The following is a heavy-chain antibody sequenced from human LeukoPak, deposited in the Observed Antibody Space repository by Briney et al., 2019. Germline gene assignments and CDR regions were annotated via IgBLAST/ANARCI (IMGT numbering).Heavy chain of an antibody. CDR2: IWYDGSNK. Sequence: GGSLRLSCAASGFTFNSYGMHWVRQAPGKGLEWVAVIWYDGSNKYYSDSVKGRFTISRDNSKSTLYLQMNSLRAEDTAVYYCARGSTGTTRAYFDYWGQGTLVTVSS. CDR3: ARGSTGTTRAYFDY. CDR1: GFTFNSYG. V-gene: IGHV3-33*01. J-gene: IGHJ4*02. D-gene: IGHD1-7*01.